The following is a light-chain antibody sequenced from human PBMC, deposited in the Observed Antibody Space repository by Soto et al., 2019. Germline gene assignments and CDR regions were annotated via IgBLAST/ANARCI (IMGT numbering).Light chain of an antibody. CDR1: QSISSW. Sequence: DIQMTQSPSTLSASVGGTVIITCRASQSISSWLAWYQQKPGMAPKLLIYKASTLQSGVPSRFSGSGYGTEFTLTINRLKPDDSATYYCQQYDVYSTFGQGTKGDI. V-gene: IGKV1-5*03. CDR3: QQYDVYST. J-gene: IGKJ1*01. CDR2: KAS.